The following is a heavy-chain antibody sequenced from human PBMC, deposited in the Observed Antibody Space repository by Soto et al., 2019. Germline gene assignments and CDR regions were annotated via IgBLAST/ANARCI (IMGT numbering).Heavy chain of an antibody. J-gene: IGHJ4*02. CDR1: GYTFTGYA. D-gene: IGHD4-17*01. CDR2: INAGNGNT. V-gene: IGHV1-3*05. Sequence: QVQLVQSGAEEKKPGASVKVSCKASGYTFTGYAMHWVRQAPGQRLEWMGWINAGNGNTKYSQKFQGRVTITRDTYGDTGYMEPGRLRSEDTAVYFCAGAGAVAAHFDYWGQGTLVTVSS. CDR3: AGAGAVAAHFDY.